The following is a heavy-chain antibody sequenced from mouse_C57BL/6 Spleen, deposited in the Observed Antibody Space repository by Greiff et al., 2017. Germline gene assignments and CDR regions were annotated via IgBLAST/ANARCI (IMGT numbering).Heavy chain of an antibody. CDR2: IDPEDGET. J-gene: IGHJ4*01. Sequence: EVQGVESGAELVKPGASVKLSCTASGFNFKDYYMHWVKLRPEQGLEWIGRIDPEDGETKYAPKFQGKATITADTSSNTAYLQLSSLTSEDTSVYYCARSDDGLYAMDCWGQGTSVTVSS. CDR1: GFNFKDYY. D-gene: IGHD2-3*01. V-gene: IGHV14-2*01. CDR3: ARSDDGLYAMDC.